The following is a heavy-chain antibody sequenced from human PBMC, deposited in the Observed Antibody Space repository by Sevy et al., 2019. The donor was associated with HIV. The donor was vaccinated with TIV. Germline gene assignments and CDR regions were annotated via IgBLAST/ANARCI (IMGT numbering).Heavy chain of an antibody. D-gene: IGHD2-8*01. J-gene: IGHJ4*02. CDR1: GGSISTRSYY. Sequence: SETLSLTCTVSGGSISTRSYYWSWIRQPAGKGLEWIGRIYTSGSTNYNPSLKSRVTISVDTSKNQFSLKLSSVTAADTAVYYCAREGCTKPHDYWGQGTLVTVSS. CDR3: AREGCTKPHDY. V-gene: IGHV4-61*02. CDR2: IYTSGST.